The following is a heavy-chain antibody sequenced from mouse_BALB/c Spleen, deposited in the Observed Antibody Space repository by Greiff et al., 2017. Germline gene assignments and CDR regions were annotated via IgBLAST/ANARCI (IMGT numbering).Heavy chain of an antibody. Sequence: LQQPGSELVRPGASVKLSCKASGYTFTSYWMHWVKQRHGQGLEWIGNIYPGSGSTNYDEKFKSKGTLTVDTSSGTAYMHLSSLTSEDSAVYYGTSGYTLDYWGQGTTLTVSS. CDR1: GYTFTSYW. CDR3: TSGYTLDY. D-gene: IGHD2-2*01. V-gene: IGHV1S22*01. CDR2: IYPGSGST. J-gene: IGHJ2*01.